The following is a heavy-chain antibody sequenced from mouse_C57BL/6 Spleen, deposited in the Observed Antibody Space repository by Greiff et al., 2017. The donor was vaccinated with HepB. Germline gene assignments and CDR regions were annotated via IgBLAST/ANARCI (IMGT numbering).Heavy chain of an antibody. CDR3: IPIYDGSVDY. Sequence: VQLQQSGTVLARPGASVKMSCKTSGYTFTSYWMHWVKQRPGQGLEWIGAIYPGNSDTSYNQKFKGKAKLTAVTSASTAYMELSSLTNEDSAVYYCIPIYDGSVDYWGQGTTLTVSS. CDR1: GYTFTSYW. CDR2: IYPGNSDT. J-gene: IGHJ2*01. V-gene: IGHV1-5*01. D-gene: IGHD2-3*01.